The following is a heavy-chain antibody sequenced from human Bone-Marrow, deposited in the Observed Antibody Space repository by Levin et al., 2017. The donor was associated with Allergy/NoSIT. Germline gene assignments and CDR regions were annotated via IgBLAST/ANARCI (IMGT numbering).Heavy chain of an antibody. V-gene: IGHV1-69*10. CDR1: GGTFNTFA. Sequence: RASVKVSCKASGGTFNTFAVNWVRQAPGQGLEWMGGIIPLFGVPHYAQKFQGRVSIIADKSTNIVYMELTSLRSEDTAVYYCAVPYGLYDMDVWGHGTTVIVSS. J-gene: IGHJ6*02. CDR3: AVPYGLYDMDV. D-gene: IGHD2/OR15-2a*01. CDR2: IIPLFGVP.